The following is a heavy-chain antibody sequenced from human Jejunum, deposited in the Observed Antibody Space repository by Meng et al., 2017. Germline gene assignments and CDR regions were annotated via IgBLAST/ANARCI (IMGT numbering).Heavy chain of an antibody. V-gene: IGHV4-31*03. CDR2: IHHSGST. J-gene: IGHJ5*02. D-gene: IGHD3-10*01. CDR1: GGSLSSGGYY. Sequence: LRLSCTVSGGSLSSGGYYWSWIRHHPGRGPEWIGYIHHSGSTNYNSSLKSRATISVDRSNNQFSLKLTSVTAADTAVYYCARALRVRGVNFDPWGQGTLVTVSS. CDR3: ARALRVRGVNFDP.